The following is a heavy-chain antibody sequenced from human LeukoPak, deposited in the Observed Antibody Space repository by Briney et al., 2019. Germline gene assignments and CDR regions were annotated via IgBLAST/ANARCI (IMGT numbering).Heavy chain of an antibody. CDR3: ARRGLPLTPFGY. CDR1: GWTFSDYY. V-gene: IGHV4-34*01. J-gene: IGHJ4*02. D-gene: IGHD2-15*01. Sequence: SETLSLTCAVYGWTFSDYYWSWIRQPSGKGLEWIGEINHSGSTNYNPSLKSRVTISVDTSKNQLSLKLSSVTAADTAVYYCARRGLPLTPFGYWGQGTLVTVSS. CDR2: INHSGST.